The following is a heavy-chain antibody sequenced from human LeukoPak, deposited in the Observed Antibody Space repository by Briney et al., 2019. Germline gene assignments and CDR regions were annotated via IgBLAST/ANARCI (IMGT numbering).Heavy chain of an antibody. CDR2: IKEDGSEK. D-gene: IGHD2-2*02. J-gene: IGHJ4*02. V-gene: IGHV3-7*01. CDR1: GSTFSRYW. Sequence: GGSLRLSCAGSGSTFSRYWMSWVRQAPGKGLEWVANIKEDGSEKYHVDSVKGRFTISRDNAKNSLYLQMNSLRAEDTAIYYCAKYRGWGQGTLVTVSS. CDR3: AKYRG.